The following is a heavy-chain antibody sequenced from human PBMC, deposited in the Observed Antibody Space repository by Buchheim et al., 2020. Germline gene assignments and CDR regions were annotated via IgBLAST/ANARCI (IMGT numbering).Heavy chain of an antibody. V-gene: IGHV3-30*18. Sequence: VESGGDVVQPGGSLRLSCEASGFIVSRNYMNWVRQAPGKGLEWVAVISYDGSNKYYADSVKGRFTISRDNSKNTLYLQMNSLRAEDTAVYYCAKDRIMITFGGLYGMDVWGQGTT. CDR2: ISYDGSNK. J-gene: IGHJ6*02. D-gene: IGHD3-16*01. CDR3: AKDRIMITFGGLYGMDV. CDR1: GFIVSRNY.